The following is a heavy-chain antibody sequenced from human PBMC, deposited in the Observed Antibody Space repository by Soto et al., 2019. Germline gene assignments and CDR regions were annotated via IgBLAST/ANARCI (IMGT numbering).Heavy chain of an antibody. J-gene: IGHJ4*02. V-gene: IGHV4-4*07. D-gene: IGHD3-3*01. CDR2: IYTSGST. CDR1: GGSISSYY. Sequence: SETLSLTCTVSGGSISSYYCSWSRQPAGKGLEWIGRIYTSGSTNYNPSLKSRVTMSVDTSKNQFSLKLSSVTAADTAVYYCARVGYDFWSGYYYYFDYWGQGTLVTVSS. CDR3: ARVGYDFWSGYYYYFDY.